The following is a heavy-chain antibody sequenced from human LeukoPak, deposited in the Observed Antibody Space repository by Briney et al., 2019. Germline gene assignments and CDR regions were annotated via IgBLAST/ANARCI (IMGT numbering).Heavy chain of an antibody. CDR3: VRRSEPHDY. V-gene: IGHV5-51*01. CDR2: IYPGDSDT. Sequence: GESPKISCKGSGYSFTNYWIGWVRQMPGKGLEWTGIIYPGDSDTRYSSSFQGQVIISADKSISTAYLQWSSLKASDTAMYYCVRRSEPHDYWGQGTLVTVSS. CDR1: GYSFTNYW. D-gene: IGHD1-14*01. J-gene: IGHJ4*02.